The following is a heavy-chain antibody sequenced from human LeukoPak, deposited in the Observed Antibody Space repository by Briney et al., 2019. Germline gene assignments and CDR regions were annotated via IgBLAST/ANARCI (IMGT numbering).Heavy chain of an antibody. CDR1: GYTFTSYG. CDR3: ARDPGQWSEVDHWFDP. J-gene: IGHJ5*02. V-gene: IGHV1-18*01. CDR2: ISAYNGNT. D-gene: IGHD6-19*01. Sequence: ASVTVSCKASGYTFTSYGISWVRQAPGQGLEWMGWISAYNGNTNYAQKLQGRVTMTTDTSTSTAYMELRSLRSDDTAVYYCARDPGQWSEVDHWFDPWGQGTLVTVSS.